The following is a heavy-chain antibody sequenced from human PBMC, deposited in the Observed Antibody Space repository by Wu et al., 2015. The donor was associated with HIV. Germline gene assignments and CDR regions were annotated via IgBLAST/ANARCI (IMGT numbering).Heavy chain of an antibody. V-gene: IGHV1-69*05. D-gene: IGHD2-2*01. Sequence: QVQLVQSGAEVKKPGSSVKVSCKASGGTFSSYAISWVRQAPGQGLEWMGGIIPIFGTANYAQKFQGRVTITTDESTSTAYMELSSLRSEDTAVYYCAMGYCSSTSCYQKPYYYYGNGRLGPRDHGHRLL. CDR2: IIPIFGTA. J-gene: IGHJ6*02. CDR1: GGTFSSYA. CDR3: AMGYCSSTSCYQKPYYYYGNGR.